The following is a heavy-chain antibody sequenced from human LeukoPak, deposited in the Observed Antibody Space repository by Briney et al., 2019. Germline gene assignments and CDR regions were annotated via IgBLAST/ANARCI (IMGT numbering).Heavy chain of an antibody. D-gene: IGHD3-3*01. V-gene: IGHV3-30*18. CDR1: GFTFSSYG. CDR2: ISYDGSNK. J-gene: IGHJ4*02. Sequence: GGSLRLSCAASGFTFSSYGMHWVRQAPGKGLEWVAVISYDGSNKYYADSVKGRFTISRDNSKNTLYLQMNSLRAEDTAVYYCAKVGRFLEIDYWGQGTLVTVSS. CDR3: AKVGRFLEIDY.